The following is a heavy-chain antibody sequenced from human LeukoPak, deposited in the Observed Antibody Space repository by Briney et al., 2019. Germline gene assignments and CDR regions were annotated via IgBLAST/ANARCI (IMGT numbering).Heavy chain of an antibody. D-gene: IGHD4-17*01. Sequence: TSVKVSCKASGYTFTGYYMHWVRQAPGQGLEWMGWINPNSGGTNYAQKFQGRVTMTRDTSISTAYMELSRLRSDDTAVYYCARGGDYGDIANDYWGQGTLVTVSS. CDR2: INPNSGGT. J-gene: IGHJ4*02. CDR3: ARGGDYGDIANDY. V-gene: IGHV1-2*02. CDR1: GYTFTGYY.